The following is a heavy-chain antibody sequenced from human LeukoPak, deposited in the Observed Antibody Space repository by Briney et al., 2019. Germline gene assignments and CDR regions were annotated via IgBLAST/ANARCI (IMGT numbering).Heavy chain of an antibody. V-gene: IGHV1-2*02. CDR1: GYTFTGYY. CDR2: INPNSGGT. Sequence: GASVKVSCKASGYTFTGYYMHWVRQAPGQGLEWMGWINPNSGGTNYAQKFQGRVTMTRDTSISTAYMELSRLRSDDTAVYCCARGKGWYYDSSGLFDYWGQGTLVTVSS. D-gene: IGHD3-22*01. CDR3: ARGKGWYYDSSGLFDY. J-gene: IGHJ4*02.